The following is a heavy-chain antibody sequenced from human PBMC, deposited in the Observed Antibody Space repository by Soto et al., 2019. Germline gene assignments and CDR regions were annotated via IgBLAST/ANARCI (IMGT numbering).Heavy chain of an antibody. D-gene: IGHD2-2*01. J-gene: IGHJ4*02. CDR1: GFSFSSYA. CDR2: IGGSGSNT. CDR3: AKVRTGYYYYFDS. V-gene: IGHV3-23*01. Sequence: RLSCAASGFSFSSYAMSWVRQAPGKGLEWVSGIGGSGSNTFYADSVRGRFTISRDNSKNTLYLQMNSLRAEDTAVYHCAKVRTGYYYYFDSCGRGTLVNVSS.